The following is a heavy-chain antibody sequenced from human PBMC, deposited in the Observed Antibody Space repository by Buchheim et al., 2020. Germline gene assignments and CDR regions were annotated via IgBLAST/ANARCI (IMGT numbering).Heavy chain of an antibody. Sequence: QVQLVESGGGVVQPGRSLRLSCAASGFTFSSYGMHWVRQAPGKGLEWVAVISYDGSNKYYADSVKGRFTISRDNSKNTLYLQMNSLRAEDTAVYYCAKSEDSYPDYWGQGTL. J-gene: IGHJ4*02. V-gene: IGHV3-30*18. CDR1: GFTFSSYG. CDR2: ISYDGSNK. D-gene: IGHD5-18*01. CDR3: AKSEDSYPDY.